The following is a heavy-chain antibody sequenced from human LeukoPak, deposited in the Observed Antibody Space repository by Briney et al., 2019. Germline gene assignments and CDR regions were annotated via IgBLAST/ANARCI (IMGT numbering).Heavy chain of an antibody. CDR3: AKGCRHYDFWSGYYPTDLFYFDY. CDR2: ISGSGGST. Sequence: GGSLRLSCAASGFTFSSYAMSWVRQAPGKGLEWVSAISGSGGSTYYADSAKGRFTISRDNSKNTLYLQMNSLRAEDTAVYYCAKGCRHYDFWSGYYPTDLFYFDYWGQGTLVTVSS. J-gene: IGHJ4*02. D-gene: IGHD3-3*01. V-gene: IGHV3-23*01. CDR1: GFTFSSYA.